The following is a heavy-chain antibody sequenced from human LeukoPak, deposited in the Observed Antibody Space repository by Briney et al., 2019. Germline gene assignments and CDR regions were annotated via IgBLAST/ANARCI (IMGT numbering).Heavy chain of an antibody. V-gene: IGHV1-2*02. D-gene: IGHD1-26*01. CDR2: INPNSGGT. Sequence: ASVKVSCKASGYTFTGYYMHWVRQAPGQGLEWMGWINPNSGGTNYAQKFQGRVTMTRDTSISTAYMELSRLRSDDTAVYYCARGMKSSGSYYPYDAFDIWGQGTMVTVSS. CDR3: ARGMKSSGSYYPYDAFDI. J-gene: IGHJ3*02. CDR1: GYTFTGYY.